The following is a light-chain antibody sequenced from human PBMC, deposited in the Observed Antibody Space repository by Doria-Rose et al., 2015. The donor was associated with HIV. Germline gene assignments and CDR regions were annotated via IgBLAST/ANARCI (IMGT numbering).Light chain of an antibody. CDR3: HQYGTSWT. CDR1: QRFSGTY. J-gene: IGKJ1*01. Sequence: EIVLTQSPGTLSLSPGERVTLSCRASQRFSGTYLAWYQQKPGQAPSLRIYDGSTRATGIPDRFSASGSGTDFTLTINRLEPEDFELYYCHQYGTSWTFGQGTKVEI. CDR2: DGS. V-gene: IGKV3-20*01.